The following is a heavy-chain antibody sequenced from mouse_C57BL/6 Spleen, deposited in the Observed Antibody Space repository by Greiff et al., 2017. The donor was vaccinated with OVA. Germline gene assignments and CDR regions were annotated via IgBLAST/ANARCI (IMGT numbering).Heavy chain of an antibody. CDR2: IDPSDSYT. J-gene: IGHJ4*01. Sequence: KESCTASGYTFTSYWMQWVKQRPGQGLEWIGEIDPSDSYTNYNQKFKGKATLTVDTSSSTAYMQLSSLTSEDSAVYYCASWAMDYWGQGTSVTVSS. V-gene: IGHV1-50*01. CDR3: ASWAMDY. CDR1: GYTFTSYW.